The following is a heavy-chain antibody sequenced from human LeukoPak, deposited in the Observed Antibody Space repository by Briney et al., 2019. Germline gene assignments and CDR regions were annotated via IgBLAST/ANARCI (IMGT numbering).Heavy chain of an antibody. V-gene: IGHV4-4*07. CDR2: IFTSGST. CDR1: GGSISSDY. J-gene: IGHJ5*02. D-gene: IGHD4/OR15-4a*01. CDR3: SRGGANDL. Sequence: SETLSLTCTVSGGSISSDYWSWIRQPAGKGLEWIGRIFTSGSTSYNPSLKSRVTMSLDTSKNQFSLKISSVTAADTAVYFCSRGGANDLWGQGTLVTVSS.